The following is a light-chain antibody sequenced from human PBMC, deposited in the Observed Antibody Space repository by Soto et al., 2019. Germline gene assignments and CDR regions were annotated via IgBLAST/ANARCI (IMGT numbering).Light chain of an antibody. CDR1: SSDVGGYDF. V-gene: IGLV2-14*01. CDR3: VSFTSSTTYV. CDR2: EVA. J-gene: IGLJ1*01. Sequence: QSALTQPPSASGSPGQSVTVSCTGTSSDVGGYDFVSWYQQYPGKAPKLMIYEVATRPSGVSNRFSGSKSGSTASLIISRLQTEDEADYYCVSFTSSTTYVFGSGTKLTVL.